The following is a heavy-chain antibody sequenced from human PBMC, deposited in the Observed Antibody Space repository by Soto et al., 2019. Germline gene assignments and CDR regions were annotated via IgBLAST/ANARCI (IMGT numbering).Heavy chain of an antibody. CDR2: ITSSSNYK. Sequence: KAGGSLRLSCVASGFTFSSYNMNWFRQAPGKGLEWVSSITSSSNYKYYTDSVKGRFTISRDNAQESLYLQMNSLRADDTAVYYCARSSGGPTVPTSDYWGQGTLVTVSS. CDR3: ARSSGGPTVPTSDY. J-gene: IGHJ4*02. D-gene: IGHD4-17*01. CDR1: GFTFSSYN. V-gene: IGHV3-21*01.